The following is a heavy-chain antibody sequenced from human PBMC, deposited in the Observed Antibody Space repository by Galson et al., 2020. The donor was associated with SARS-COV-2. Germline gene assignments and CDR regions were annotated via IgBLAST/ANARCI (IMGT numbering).Heavy chain of an antibody. CDR3: AAELTTSFDY. V-gene: IGHV3-30*02. D-gene: IGHD4-17*01. Sequence: GGSLRLSCVASGFTFSSYGMHWVRQAPAKGLEWVAVIWYDGTNKYYADSVRGRFTLSRDNSKNTLYLQMNSLRAEDTAVYYCAAELTTSFDYWGQGTLVTVSS. CDR1: GFTFSSYG. CDR2: IWYDGTNK. J-gene: IGHJ4*02.